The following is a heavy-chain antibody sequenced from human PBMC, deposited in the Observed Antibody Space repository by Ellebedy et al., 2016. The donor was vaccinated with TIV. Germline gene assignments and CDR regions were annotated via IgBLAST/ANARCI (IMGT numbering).Heavy chain of an antibody. Sequence: GESLKISCAASGFTFNNYAMSWVRQAPGKGLEWVSTISHTGSRTYYANSVEGRFTISRDNSKNTLYLQMNSLRAEDTAVYYCAKDLGVVGATFDYWGQGTLVTVSS. J-gene: IGHJ4*02. D-gene: IGHD1-26*01. V-gene: IGHV3-23*01. CDR2: ISHTGSRT. CDR3: AKDLGVVGATFDY. CDR1: GFTFNNYA.